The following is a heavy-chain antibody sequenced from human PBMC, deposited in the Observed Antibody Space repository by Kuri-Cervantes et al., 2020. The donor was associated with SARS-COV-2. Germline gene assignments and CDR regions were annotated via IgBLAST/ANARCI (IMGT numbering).Heavy chain of an antibody. V-gene: IGHV3-48*01. CDR1: GFTFSGYN. J-gene: IGHJ3*01. CDR2: ISRTSVTI. D-gene: IGHD2-8*01. Sequence: GESLKISCAASGFTFSGYNMNWVRQAPGKGLEWVSYISRTSVTIFYTDSVEGRFTISRDNAKDSLSLQMDSLRAEDTAVYYCARGYCTNGVCYSRAFDVWGQGTKVTVSS. CDR3: ARGYCTNGVCYSRAFDV.